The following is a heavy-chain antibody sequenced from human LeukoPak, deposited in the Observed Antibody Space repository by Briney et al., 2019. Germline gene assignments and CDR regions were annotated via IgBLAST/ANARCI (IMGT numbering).Heavy chain of an antibody. CDR1: GFTFSSYS. CDR2: ISNSSSTI. Sequence: GGSLRLSCAASGFTFSSYSMNWVRQAPGKGLEWVSYISNSSSTIYYADSVKGRFTISRDNAKNSLYLQMNSLRAEDTAVYYCASLGGNYMDVWGKGTTVTVSS. CDR3: ASLGGNYMDV. J-gene: IGHJ6*03. D-gene: IGHD3-16*01. V-gene: IGHV3-48*01.